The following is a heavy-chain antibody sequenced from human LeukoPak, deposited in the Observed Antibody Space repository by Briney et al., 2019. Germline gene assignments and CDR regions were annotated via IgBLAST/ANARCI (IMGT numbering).Heavy chain of an antibody. D-gene: IGHD3-16*02. CDR2: IKQDGSEK. Sequence: GGSLRLSCAASGFTFSSYWMSWVRQAPGKGLEWVANIKQDGSEKYYVDSVKSRFTISRDNAKNSLYLQMNSLRAEDTAVYYCARDRYYDYVWGSYRSTYFDCWGQGTLVTVSS. CDR3: ARDRYYDYVWGSYRSTYFDC. CDR1: GFTFSSYW. J-gene: IGHJ4*02. V-gene: IGHV3-7*01.